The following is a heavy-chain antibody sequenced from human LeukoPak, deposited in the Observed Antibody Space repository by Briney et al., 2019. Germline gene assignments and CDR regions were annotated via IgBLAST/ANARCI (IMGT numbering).Heavy chain of an antibody. J-gene: IGHJ4*02. CDR3: EREWDSGWGGTYFDN. CDR1: GFTFIRYL. Sequence: GGSLRLSSAPSGFTFIRYLMTWVRQAPGKGLEWGANIKQYGREKFYADSLKGRLIISRDNAKSSLYLKVNRLTVEDAAVYYCEREWDSGWGGTYFDNWGQGTLVTVSS. CDR2: IKQYGREK. V-gene: IGHV3-7*01. D-gene: IGHD1-26*01.